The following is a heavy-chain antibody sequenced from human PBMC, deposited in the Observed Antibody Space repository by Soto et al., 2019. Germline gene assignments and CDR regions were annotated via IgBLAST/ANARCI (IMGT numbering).Heavy chain of an antibody. J-gene: IGHJ4*02. V-gene: IGHV3-7*01. CDR2: IKEDGSEE. CDR1: GFTFSSHW. CDR3: ARGGKYYFDH. Sequence: EVQLVASGGGLVQPGGSLRLSCVASGFTFSSHWMSWGRQGPGKGLEWVANIKEDGSEEYYVDSVKGRFTISRDNAKNSLFLPMDSLRVEDMAVYYCARGGKYYFDHWGQGTLVTVSS.